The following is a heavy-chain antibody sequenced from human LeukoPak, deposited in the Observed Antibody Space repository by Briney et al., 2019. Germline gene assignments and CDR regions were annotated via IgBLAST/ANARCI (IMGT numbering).Heavy chain of an antibody. CDR3: ARIVGLPYNWFDP. V-gene: IGHV4-59*06. Sequence: SETLSLTCTVSGGSISSYYWSWIRQHPGKGLEWIGYIYYSESTYYNPSLKSRVTISVDTSKNQFSLKLSSVTAADTAVYYCARIVGLPYNWFDPWGQGTLVTVSS. CDR1: GGSISSYY. D-gene: IGHD2/OR15-2a*01. CDR2: IYYSEST. J-gene: IGHJ5*02.